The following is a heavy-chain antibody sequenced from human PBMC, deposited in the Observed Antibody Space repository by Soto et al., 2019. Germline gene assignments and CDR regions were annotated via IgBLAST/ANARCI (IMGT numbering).Heavy chain of an antibody. J-gene: IGHJ6*03. CDR2: MNPNSGNT. CDR3: ARAGDIVVVPAAMGGLNYYYYFMDV. D-gene: IGHD2-2*01. CDR1: GYTFTSYD. V-gene: IGHV1-8*01. Sequence: ASVKVSCKASGYTFTSYDINWVRQATGQGLEWMGWMNPNSGNTGYAQKFQGRVTMTRNTSISTAYMELSSLRSEDTAVYYCARAGDIVVVPAAMGGLNYYYYFMDVCGKGTSVTVSS.